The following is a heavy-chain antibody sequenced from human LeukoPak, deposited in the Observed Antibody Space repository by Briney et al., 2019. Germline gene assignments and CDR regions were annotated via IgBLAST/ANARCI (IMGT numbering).Heavy chain of an antibody. V-gene: IGHV1-18*01. CDR3: ARDGSGTWNDY. CDR2: INAYNGDT. Sequence: GASVKVSCKASGYSFRSYGFSWVRQAPGQRLEWMVWINAYNGDTNYAQKLRGRVTVTTDTSTSTAYMELRSLRSDDTAVYYCARDGSGTWNDYWGQGTLVTVSS. D-gene: IGHD3-10*01. J-gene: IGHJ4*02. CDR1: GYSFRSYG.